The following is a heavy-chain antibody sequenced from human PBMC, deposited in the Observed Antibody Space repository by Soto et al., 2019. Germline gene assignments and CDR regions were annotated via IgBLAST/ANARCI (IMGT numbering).Heavy chain of an antibody. V-gene: IGHV3-13*04. CDR3: ARAIGPTLFDY. J-gene: IGHJ4*02. D-gene: IGHD3-22*01. CDR2: IGTAGDT. Sequence: GGSLRLSCSASGFTFSSYDMHWVRQGPGKGLEWVSAIGTAGDTNYAGSVRGRFTISRENAKNSLYLQMNSLRAGDTAIYFCARAIGPTLFDYWGQGTLVTVSS. CDR1: GFTFSSYD.